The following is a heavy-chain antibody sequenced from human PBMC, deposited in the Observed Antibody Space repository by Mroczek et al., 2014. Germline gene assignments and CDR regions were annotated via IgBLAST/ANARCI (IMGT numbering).Heavy chain of an antibody. CDR2: IYYSGSA. V-gene: IGHV4-31*03. CDR3: VAAAVKGGVDY. J-gene: IGHJ4*02. Sequence: QVQLQESGPGLVKPSQTLSLTCTVSGDSISSGGFYWSWIRQHPGKGLEWIGYIYYSGSASYNPSVQSRVTMSVDTSKNRFSLRLTSVTAADTAVYYCVAAAVKGGVDYWGQGTLVIVSS. D-gene: IGHD6-13*01. CDR1: GDSISSGGFY.